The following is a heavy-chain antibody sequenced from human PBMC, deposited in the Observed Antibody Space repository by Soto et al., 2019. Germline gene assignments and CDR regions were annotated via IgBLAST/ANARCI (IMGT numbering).Heavy chain of an antibody. CDR3: ARDGGPPPSPYYYYYYGMDV. D-gene: IGHD3-16*01. CDR1: GFTFSSYA. V-gene: IGHV3-30-3*01. CDR2: ISYDGSNK. Sequence: GGSLRLSCAASGFTFSSYAMHWVRQAPGKGLEWVAVISYDGSNKYYAGSVKGRFTISRDNSKNTLYLQMNSLRAEDTAVYYCARDGGPPPSPYYYYYYGMDVWGQGTTVTVSS. J-gene: IGHJ6*02.